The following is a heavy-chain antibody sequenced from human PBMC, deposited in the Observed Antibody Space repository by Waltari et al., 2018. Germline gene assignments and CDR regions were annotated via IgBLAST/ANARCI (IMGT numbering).Heavy chain of an antibody. Sequence: QVQLVESGGGVVQPGRYLRLSCAASGFTFSSYGMHWVRQAPGKGLEWVAVISYDGSNKYYADSVKGRFTISRDNSKNTLYLQMNSLRAEDTAVYYCATSNCGGDCLIDYWGQGTLVTVSS. CDR1: GFTFSSYG. V-gene: IGHV3-30*03. CDR3: ATSNCGGDCLIDY. CDR2: ISYDGSNK. D-gene: IGHD2-21*02. J-gene: IGHJ4*02.